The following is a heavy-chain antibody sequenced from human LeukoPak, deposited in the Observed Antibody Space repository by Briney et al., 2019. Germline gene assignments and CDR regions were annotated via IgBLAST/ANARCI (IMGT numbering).Heavy chain of an antibody. CDR1: GFTFSSYE. Sequence: EPAGSLRLSCAASGFTFSSYEMNWVRQAPGKGLEWVSYISSSGSTIYYADSVKGRFTISSDNATNSLYLQMDSLRAEDTAVYYCARESPGATRDYWGQGTLVTVSS. V-gene: IGHV3-48*03. J-gene: IGHJ4*02. CDR2: ISSSGSTI. CDR3: ARESPGATRDY. D-gene: IGHD1-26*01.